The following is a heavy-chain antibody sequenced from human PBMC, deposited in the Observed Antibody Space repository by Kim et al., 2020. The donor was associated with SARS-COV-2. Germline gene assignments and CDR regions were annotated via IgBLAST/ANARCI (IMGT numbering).Heavy chain of an antibody. V-gene: IGHV3-53*01. Sequence: YIADSGKGRFTISRDISKTTVYLQITSLRAEDTAVYYCARDIFSVNYFDYWGQGILVTVSS. CDR3: ARDIFSVNYFDY. D-gene: IGHD3-3*02. J-gene: IGHJ4*02.